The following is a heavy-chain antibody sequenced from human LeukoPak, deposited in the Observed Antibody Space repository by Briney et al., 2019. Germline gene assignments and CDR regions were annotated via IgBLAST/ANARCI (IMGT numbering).Heavy chain of an antibody. V-gene: IGHV4-34*01. CDR2: INHSGST. Sequence: SETLSLTCAVYGGSFSGYYWSWIRQPPGKGLEWIGEINHSGSTNYNPSLKSRVTISVDTPKNQFSLRLSSVTAADTAVYYCARITIFPPVYYYYGMDVWGQGTTVTVSS. CDR1: GGSFSGYY. D-gene: IGHD3-9*01. CDR3: ARITIFPPVYYYYGMDV. J-gene: IGHJ6*02.